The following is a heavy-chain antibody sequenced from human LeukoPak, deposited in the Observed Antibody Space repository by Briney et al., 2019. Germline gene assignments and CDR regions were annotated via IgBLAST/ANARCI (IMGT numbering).Heavy chain of an antibody. CDR3: ARAYLIDY. J-gene: IGHJ4*02. D-gene: IGHD3-16*01. CDR2: ISSSGSTI. CDR1: GFTFSSYE. Sequence: GGSLRLSCAASGFTFSSYEMNWVRQAPGKGLEWVSYISSSGSTIYHVDSVKGRFTISRDNSRNTLYLQMNSLRAEDTAVYYCARAYLIDYWGQGTLVTVSS. V-gene: IGHV3-48*03.